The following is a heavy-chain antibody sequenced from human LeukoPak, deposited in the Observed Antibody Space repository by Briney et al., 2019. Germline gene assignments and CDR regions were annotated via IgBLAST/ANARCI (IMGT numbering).Heavy chain of an antibody. J-gene: IGHJ5*02. D-gene: IGHD2-2*01. CDR2: IYHSGST. Sequence: SETLSLTCTVSGYSISSGYYWGWIRQPPGKGLEWIGSIYHSGSTYYNPSLKSRVTISVDTSKNQFSLKLSSVTAADTAVYYCARGAAAIDWFDPWGQGTLVTVSS. CDR3: ARGAAAIDWFDP. V-gene: IGHV4-38-2*02. CDR1: GYSISSGYY.